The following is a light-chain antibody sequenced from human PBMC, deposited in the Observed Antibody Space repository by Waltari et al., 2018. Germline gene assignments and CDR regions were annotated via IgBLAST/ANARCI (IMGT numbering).Light chain of an antibody. Sequence: SYELTQPPSVSVSPGQIATLTCSRYKSGNHYVSWFQQQSGQSPLPVIYQDTKRPSGIPERFFGSNSGNTATLTISGTQAIDEADYYCQAWDSTVVFGGGTKLTVL. CDR3: QAWDSTVV. CDR1: KSGNHY. J-gene: IGLJ2*01. CDR2: QDT. V-gene: IGLV3-1*01.